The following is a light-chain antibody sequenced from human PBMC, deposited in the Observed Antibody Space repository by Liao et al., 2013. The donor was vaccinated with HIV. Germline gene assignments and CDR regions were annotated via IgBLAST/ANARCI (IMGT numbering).Light chain of an antibody. CDR1: KLGDKY. CDR2: QDN. J-gene: IGLJ3*02. CDR3: QAWDSSTAGP. Sequence: SYELTQPPSVSVSPGQTASITCSGDKLGDKYACWYQQKPGQSPVLVIYQDNKRPSGIPERFSGSNSGNTATLTISGTQAMDEADYCCQAWDSSTAGPFGGGTKLTVL. V-gene: IGLV3-1*01.